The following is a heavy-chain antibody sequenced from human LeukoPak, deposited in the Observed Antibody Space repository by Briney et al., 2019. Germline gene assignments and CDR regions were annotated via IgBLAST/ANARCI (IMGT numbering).Heavy chain of an antibody. V-gene: IGHV3-74*01. D-gene: IGHD1-20*01. CDR2: INSDGSWT. CDR1: GNYW. J-gene: IGHJ4*02. Sequence: PGGSLRLSCAASGNYWMHWVRQAPGKGLVWVSHINSDGSWTSYADPVKGRFTISKDNAKNTVYLQMNNLRAEDTAVYYCLRDLNWSLDQWGQGTLVTVSS. CDR3: LRDLNWSLDQ.